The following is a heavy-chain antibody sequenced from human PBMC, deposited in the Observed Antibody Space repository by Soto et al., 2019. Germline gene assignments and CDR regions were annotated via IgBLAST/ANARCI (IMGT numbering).Heavy chain of an antibody. V-gene: IGHV1-18*01. D-gene: IGHD2-21*01. Sequence: QVQLVQSGAEVTKPGASVQVSCTASGYTFTTSVISWVRQAPGQGREWMGWISAYNGNTNYAQKLQGRDTMTTDTSTSTAYMERRSLRSDDTAVYYCARIGGDGYYFDDWGQGTLVT. CDR1: GYTFTTSV. CDR2: ISAYNGNT. J-gene: IGHJ4*02. CDR3: ARIGGDGYYFDD.